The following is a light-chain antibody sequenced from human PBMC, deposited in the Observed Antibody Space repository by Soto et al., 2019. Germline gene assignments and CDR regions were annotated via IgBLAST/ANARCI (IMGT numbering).Light chain of an antibody. Sequence: QSVLTQPPSVSGAPGQRVIISCTGSNSNIGAGYEVHWFQQLPGTAPKLLIYGNINRPSGVPDRFSGSKSGNTASLTISGLQAEDEADYYCCSYAGSSTSVFGTGTKVTVL. CDR1: NSNIGAGYE. CDR2: GNI. CDR3: CSYAGSSTSV. V-gene: IGLV1-40*01. J-gene: IGLJ1*01.